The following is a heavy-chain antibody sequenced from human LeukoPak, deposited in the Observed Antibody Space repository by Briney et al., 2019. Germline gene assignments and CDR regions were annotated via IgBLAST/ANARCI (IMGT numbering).Heavy chain of an antibody. J-gene: IGHJ4*02. CDR1: GGSISSYY. V-gene: IGHV4-4*07. CDR2: IYTSGST. CDR3: ARGPSYYYDSSGYYGY. Sequence: SETLSLTCTVSGGSISSYYWSWIRQPAGKGLEWIGRIYTSGSTNYNPSLKSRVTISVDTSKNQFSLKLSSVTAADTAVYYCARGPSYYYDSSGYYGYWGQGTLVTVSS. D-gene: IGHD3-22*01.